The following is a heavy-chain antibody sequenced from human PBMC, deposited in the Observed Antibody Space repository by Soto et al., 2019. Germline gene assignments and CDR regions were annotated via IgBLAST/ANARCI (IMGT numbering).Heavy chain of an antibody. Sequence: QVQLVQSGAEVKKPGSSVKVSCKASGGTFSSYAISWVRQAPGQGLEWMGGIISIFGTANYARKFQGRVTITADESTSKAYMELSSLRSEDTAVYYCARSSGYCSGGSCYWAYYYGMDVWGQGATVTVSS. CDR1: GGTFSSYA. CDR2: IISIFGTA. D-gene: IGHD2-15*01. V-gene: IGHV1-69*01. J-gene: IGHJ6*02. CDR3: ARSSGYCSGGSCYWAYYYGMDV.